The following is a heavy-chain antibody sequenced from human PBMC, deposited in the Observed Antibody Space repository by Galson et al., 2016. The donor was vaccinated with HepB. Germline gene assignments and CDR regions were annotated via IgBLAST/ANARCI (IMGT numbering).Heavy chain of an antibody. D-gene: IGHD2-8*01. CDR1: GDSVSSNSAA. J-gene: IGHJ4*02. Sequence: CAISGDSVSSNSAAWNWIRQSPSRGLEWLGRTYYRSQWYDDYSQSVKSRIIISPDTSKNQFSLQLKSVTPEDTAVYYCTTDHLLMLYGREYYFDYWGQGTLVTVSS. V-gene: IGHV6-1*01. CDR3: TTDHLLMLYGREYYFDY. CDR2: TYYRSQWYD.